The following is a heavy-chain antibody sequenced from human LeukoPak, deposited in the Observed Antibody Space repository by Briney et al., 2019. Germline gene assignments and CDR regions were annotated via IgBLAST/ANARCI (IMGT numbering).Heavy chain of an antibody. Sequence: PSETLSLTCTVSGDSISSSSNYWGWIRQPPEKGLEGIGSIHYSGSTYYNPSVGGRVTISVDTSKNQFSLKLSSVTAADTAVYYCARLGSGWYYFDFWGQGTLVTVSS. D-gene: IGHD6-19*01. J-gene: IGHJ4*02. V-gene: IGHV4-39*01. CDR2: IHYSGST. CDR3: ARLGSGWYYFDF. CDR1: GDSISSSSNY.